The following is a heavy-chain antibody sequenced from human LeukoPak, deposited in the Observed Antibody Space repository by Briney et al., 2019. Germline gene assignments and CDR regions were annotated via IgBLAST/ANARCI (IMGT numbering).Heavy chain of an antibody. CDR2: INHSGST. CDR1: GGSFSGYY. V-gene: IGHV4-34*01. Sequence: SETLSLTRPVYGGSFSGYYWSWIRQPPGKGLEWIGEINHSGSTNYNPSLKSRVTISVDTSKNQFSLKLSSVTAADTAVYYCARVTYYYDSSGYYAPHYFDYWGQGTLVTVSS. D-gene: IGHD3-22*01. CDR3: ARVTYYYDSSGYYAPHYFDY. J-gene: IGHJ4*02.